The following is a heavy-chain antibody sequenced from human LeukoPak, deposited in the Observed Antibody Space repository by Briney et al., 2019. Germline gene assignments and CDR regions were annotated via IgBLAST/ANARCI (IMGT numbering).Heavy chain of an antibody. CDR3: ARVDIVATIFDY. CDR2: IYYSGST. Sequence: PSETLSLTCTVSGGSISYYYWSWIRQPPGKGLEWIGYIYYSGSTNYKSSLKSRVTISVDTSKNQFSLKLSSVTAADTAVYYCARVDIVATIFDYWGQGTLVTVSS. J-gene: IGHJ4*02. CDR1: GGSISYYY. V-gene: IGHV4-59*01. D-gene: IGHD5-12*01.